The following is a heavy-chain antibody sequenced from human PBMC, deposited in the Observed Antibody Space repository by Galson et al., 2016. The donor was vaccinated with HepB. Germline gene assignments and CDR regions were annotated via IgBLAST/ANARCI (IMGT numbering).Heavy chain of an antibody. CDR2: ISFSGST. V-gene: IGHV4-31*03. Sequence: TLSLTCTVSGGSINIGGYHWSWIRQHPGKGLEWIGYISFSGSTYYNPSLKSRLSISVDTSKKKFSLKLTSVTAADTAVYYCARDRGYGDLYFDYWGQGTLVTVSS. CDR1: GGSINIGGYH. J-gene: IGHJ4*02. CDR3: ARDRGYGDLYFDY. D-gene: IGHD4-17*01.